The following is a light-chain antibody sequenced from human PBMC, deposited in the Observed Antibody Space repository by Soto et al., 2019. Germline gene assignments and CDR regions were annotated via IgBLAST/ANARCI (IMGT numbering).Light chain of an antibody. V-gene: IGKV3-20*01. Sequence: EIVLTQSPGTLSLSPGERATLSCRASQSVSSSYLAWYQQIPGQAPRLLIYGASSRATNIPDRLSGSGSGTHFTLNISRLEPEDFAVYYYQQYGSSPITFGQRTRLQIK. CDR2: GAS. J-gene: IGKJ5*01. CDR1: QSVSSSY. CDR3: QQYGSSPIT.